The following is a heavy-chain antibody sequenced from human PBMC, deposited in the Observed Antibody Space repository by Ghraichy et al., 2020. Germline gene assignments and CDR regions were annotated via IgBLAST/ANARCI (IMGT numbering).Heavy chain of an antibody. J-gene: IGHJ4*02. D-gene: IGHD3-22*01. CDR3: ARDPDITGFRGYYFDY. Sequence: GESLNISCAASGFTFSSFAMHWVRQAPGKGLEWVAVLSYDGSNTDYADSVKGRFTISRDNSKSTLYLQMNSLRPEDTAVYYCARDPDITGFRGYYFDYWGQGTLVTVSS. CDR1: GFTFSSFA. V-gene: IGHV3-30-3*01. CDR2: LSYDGSNT.